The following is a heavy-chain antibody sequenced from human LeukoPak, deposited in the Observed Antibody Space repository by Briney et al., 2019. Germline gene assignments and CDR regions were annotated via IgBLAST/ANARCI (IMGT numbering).Heavy chain of an antibody. Sequence: PGGSLRLSCAASGFTFSSYAMSWVRQTPGKGLEWVSAISGSGGATYYADSVKGRFTISRDNSENTLYLQMNSLRAEDTAFYYCAKDRGLQSGYYDTSGYSFDYWGQGALVTVSS. D-gene: IGHD3-22*01. CDR1: GFTFSSYA. CDR2: ISGSGGAT. V-gene: IGHV3-23*01. CDR3: AKDRGLQSGYYDTSGYSFDY. J-gene: IGHJ4*02.